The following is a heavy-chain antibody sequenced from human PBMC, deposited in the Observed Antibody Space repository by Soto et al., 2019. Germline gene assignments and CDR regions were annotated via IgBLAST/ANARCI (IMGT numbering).Heavy chain of an antibody. CDR1: GDSIISSNYY. D-gene: IGHD2-2*01. CDR2: MYYSGST. CDR3: ARFFLIPAPLIHYIYHVVAF. V-gene: IGHV4-39*01. J-gene: IGHJ6*01. Sequence: SETLSLTCTVSGDSIISSNYYWAWIRQSPGKGLEWIGNMYYSGSTYYNLSLKSRVTMSVDTSKNQLSLKISSVTAADTSVYYCARFFLIPAPLIHYIYHVVAFWGQGTPVPVSS.